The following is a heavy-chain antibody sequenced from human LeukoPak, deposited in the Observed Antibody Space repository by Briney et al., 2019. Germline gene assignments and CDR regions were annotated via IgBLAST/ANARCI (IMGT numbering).Heavy chain of an antibody. J-gene: IGHJ6*03. Sequence: SETLSLTCTVSGYSISSGYYWGWIRQPPGKGLEWIGSIYHSGSTYYNPSLKSRVTISVDTSKNQFSLKLSSVTAADTAVYYCARVGADFWSGYNYYYYMDVWGKGTTVTVSS. D-gene: IGHD3-3*01. CDR3: ARVGADFWSGYNYYYYMDV. CDR1: GYSISSGYY. CDR2: IYHSGST. V-gene: IGHV4-38-2*02.